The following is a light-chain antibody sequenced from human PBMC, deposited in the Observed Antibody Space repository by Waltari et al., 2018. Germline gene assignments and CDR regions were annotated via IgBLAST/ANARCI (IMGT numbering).Light chain of an antibody. CDR1: SSDVGLYKY. CDR2: EVS. V-gene: IGLV2-8*01. J-gene: IGLJ3*02. CDR3: SSYAGSNTWV. Sequence: QSALTQPPSASGSPGQSVTISCTGTSSDVGLYKYVSWYQQHPGKAPKVLIFEVSKRPAGVPDRFSASKSANTASLTVSGLPAADEADYYCSSYAGSNTWVFGGGTKLTVL.